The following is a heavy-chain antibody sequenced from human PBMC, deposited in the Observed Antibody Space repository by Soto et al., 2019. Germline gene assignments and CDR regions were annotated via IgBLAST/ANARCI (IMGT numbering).Heavy chain of an antibody. V-gene: IGHV4-39*01. J-gene: IGHJ4*02. CDR1: GGSISSSSYY. CDR2: IYYSGST. CDR3: AREKEIGYNWNYAPDY. D-gene: IGHD1-7*01. Sequence: QLQLQESGPGLVKPSETLSLTCTVSGGSISSSSYYWGWIRQPPGKGLEWIGSIYYSGSTYYNPSLKSRVTISVDTSKNQFSLKLSSVTAADTAVYYCAREKEIGYNWNYAPDYWGQGTLVTVSS.